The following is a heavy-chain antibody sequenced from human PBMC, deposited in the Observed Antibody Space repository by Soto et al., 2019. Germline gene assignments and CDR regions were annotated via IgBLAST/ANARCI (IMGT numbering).Heavy chain of an antibody. J-gene: IGHJ4*02. CDR2: IKSHTDGGTT. CDR3: TTFYYDNEDY. Sequence: EVRLVESRGGLVKTGGSLRLSCTASGFTFNDAWMTWIRQAPGKGLEWVGRIKSHTDGGTTDYAAPVKGRFIISRDDSKSTFYLQMNSLKTEDTAVYYCTTFYYDNEDYWGQGTLVTVSS. V-gene: IGHV3-15*01. D-gene: IGHD3-22*01. CDR1: GFTFNDAW.